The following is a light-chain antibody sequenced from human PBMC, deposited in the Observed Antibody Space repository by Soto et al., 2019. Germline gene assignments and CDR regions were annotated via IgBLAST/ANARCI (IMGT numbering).Light chain of an antibody. V-gene: IGKV3-15*01. CDR3: QQYNDWPFT. Sequence: EIVMTQSPGTLSVSPGERATLCCWASQSVSVNLAWYQQKPGQAPRLLIYGVSTRATGIPARFSGSESGTEFTLTISSLQSEDFAVYYCQQYNDWPFTFGPGTKVDIK. CDR1: QSVSVN. J-gene: IGKJ3*01. CDR2: GVS.